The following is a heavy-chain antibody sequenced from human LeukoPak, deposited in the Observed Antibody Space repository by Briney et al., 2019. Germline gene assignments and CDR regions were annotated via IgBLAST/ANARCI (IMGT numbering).Heavy chain of an antibody. CDR3: AKASLRSGYYYDSSGYYAPFDY. CDR2: ISGSGGST. J-gene: IGHJ4*02. V-gene: IGHV3-23*01. D-gene: IGHD3-22*01. CDR1: GFTFSSYA. Sequence: GGSLRLSCAASGFTFSSYAMSWVRQAPGKGLEWVSAISGSGGSTYYADSVKGRFTISRDNSKNTLYLQMNSLRAENTAVYYCAKASLRSGYYYDSSGYYAPFDYWGQGTLVTVSS.